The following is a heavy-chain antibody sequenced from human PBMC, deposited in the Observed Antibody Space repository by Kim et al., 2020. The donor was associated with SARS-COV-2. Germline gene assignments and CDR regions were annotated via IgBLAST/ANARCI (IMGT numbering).Heavy chain of an antibody. V-gene: IGHV3-23*01. J-gene: IGHJ6*01. CDR1: GFTFDIYA. D-gene: IGHD6-19*01. CDR3: AKLVFVAEYYNSYYYGM. CDR2: ISGGGVNT. Sequence: GGSLRLSCVASGFTFDIYAMTWVRQAPGKGLEWVSAISGGGVNTYYADSVRGRFTISRDNSKNTLYLQMNSLRAEDTAVYYCAKLVFVAEYYNSYYYGM.